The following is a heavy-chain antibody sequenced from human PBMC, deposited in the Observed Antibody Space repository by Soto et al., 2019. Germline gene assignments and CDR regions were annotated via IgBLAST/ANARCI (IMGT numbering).Heavy chain of an antibody. V-gene: IGHV3-74*01. J-gene: IGHJ4*02. CDR2: IDTSGSST. D-gene: IGHD6-13*01. CDR1: GFIFTNFW. CDR3: AKDSWYFDL. Sequence: XGSLRLSCEAAGFIFTNFWMHWVRQVPGKGLVWVSRIDTSGSSTSYADSVKGRFTISRDNAKNTVSLQMNSLRAEDTGVYYCAKDSWYFDLWSQGSLVTVSS.